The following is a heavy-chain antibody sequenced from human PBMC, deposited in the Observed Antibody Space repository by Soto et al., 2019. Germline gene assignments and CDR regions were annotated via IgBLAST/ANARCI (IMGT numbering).Heavy chain of an antibody. CDR3: ARIRGTAVAGNYFDY. J-gene: IGHJ4*02. CDR1: GFTFSDYY. V-gene: IGHV3-11*01. CDR2: ISSSGSTI. Sequence: PGESLRLSCAASGFTFSDYYMSWIRQAPGKGLEWVSYISSSGSTIYYSTSLKTRLTISKDTSKNQVVLTMTNMDPVDTATYYCARIRGTAVAGNYFDYWGQGTLVTVSS. D-gene: IGHD6-19*01.